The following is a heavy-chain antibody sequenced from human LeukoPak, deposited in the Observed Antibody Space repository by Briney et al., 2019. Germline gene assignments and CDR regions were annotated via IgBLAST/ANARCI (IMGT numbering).Heavy chain of an antibody. CDR1: GGSISSGNV. D-gene: IGHD3-3*01. Sequence: SETLSLTCAVSGGSISSGNVRSWVRQPPGEGLGWIGAVYRNGSINYTPSLKTRVTISRDKSKIKFSPHLSSVIPAHRAVLYFARGRSGPIFVVLTIKRRNWFDPWVQGTLLTDYS. V-gene: IGHV4-4*02. CDR3: ARGRSGPIFVVLTIKRRNWFDP. J-gene: IGHJ5*02. CDR2: VYRNGSI.